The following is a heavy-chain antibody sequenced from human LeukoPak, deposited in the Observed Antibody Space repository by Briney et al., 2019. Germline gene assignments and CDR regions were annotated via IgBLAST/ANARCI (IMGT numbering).Heavy chain of an antibody. CDR2: INLYTGGT. V-gene: IGHV1-2*02. CDR3: ARGRGMGFLEWLLLDS. J-gene: IGHJ4*02. CDR1: GYTFTDSY. Sequence: GASVTVSYKASGYTFTDSYMHWVRQAPGHGLEWMGWINLYTGGTDYAHKFQGRVTMTSDTSISTAYMELSRLRSDDTAIFYCARGRGMGFLEWLLLDSWGQGTLVTVSS. D-gene: IGHD3-3*01.